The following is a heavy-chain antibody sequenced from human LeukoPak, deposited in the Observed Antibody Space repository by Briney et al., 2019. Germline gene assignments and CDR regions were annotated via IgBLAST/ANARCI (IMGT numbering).Heavy chain of an antibody. D-gene: IGHD5-18*01. CDR1: GFTFSSYG. Sequence: PGGPLSLSCAASGFTFSSYGMTWVRPAPGKGLEWVSTVSGNGGSTYYADSVKGRFTISRDNSKNTLFLQMNSLRAEDTAVYYCAKVTTGYSSPGPFDYWGQGTLVTVSS. J-gene: IGHJ4*02. CDR3: AKVTTGYSSPGPFDY. CDR2: VSGNGGST. V-gene: IGHV3-23*01.